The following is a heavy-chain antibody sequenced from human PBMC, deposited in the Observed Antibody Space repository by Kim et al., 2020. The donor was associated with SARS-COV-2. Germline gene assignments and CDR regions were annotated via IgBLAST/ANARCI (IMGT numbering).Heavy chain of an antibody. Sequence: TPSLKRRVTIAIDTSKNQFSLKLSLVTPADTAVYYCARAPIVVVITHFDYWGQGTLVTVSS. V-gene: IGHV4-31*02. D-gene: IGHD3-22*01. J-gene: IGHJ4*02. CDR3: ARAPIVVVITHFDY.